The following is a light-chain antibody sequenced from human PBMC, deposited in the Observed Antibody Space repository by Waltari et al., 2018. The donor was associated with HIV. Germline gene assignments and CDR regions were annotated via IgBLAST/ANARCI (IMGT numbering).Light chain of an antibody. CDR3: QQYDNWLS. CDR1: QSVTSN. J-gene: IGKJ4*01. Sequence: VMTQSPATLSVSPGERATLSCRASQSVTSNLAWYQLKPGQAPRLLMYGASTRATGIPARFSGSGSGTELTLTISSLQSEDFAVYVCQQYDNWLSFGGGTKVEIK. V-gene: IGKV3-15*01. CDR2: GAS.